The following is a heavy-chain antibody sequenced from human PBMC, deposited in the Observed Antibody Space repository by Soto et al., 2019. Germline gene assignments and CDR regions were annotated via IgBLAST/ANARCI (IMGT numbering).Heavy chain of an antibody. CDR1: GFTFSSYG. J-gene: IGHJ4*02. CDR2: IWYDGSNK. V-gene: IGHV3-33*01. D-gene: IGHD6-19*01. Sequence: QVQLVESGGGVVQPGRSLRLSCAASGFTFSSYGMHWVRQAPGKGLEWVAVIWYDGSNKYYADSVKGRFTISRDNSKNTLYLQMKSLRAEDTAVYYCARHSRRLAVAGIDYWGQGTLVTVSS. CDR3: ARHSRRLAVAGIDY.